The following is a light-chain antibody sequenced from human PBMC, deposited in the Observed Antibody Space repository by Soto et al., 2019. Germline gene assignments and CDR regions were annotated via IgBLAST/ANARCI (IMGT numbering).Light chain of an antibody. Sequence: DVQMTQSPSAMSASVGDRVTITCRASQDSSRFVAWFQQKPGKAPERLIYDTSTLQVGVPSRFSGGGSGTEFPLAISGLQHEDFATYYCLQHNSYPYTFGQGTKLEIK. CDR3: LQHNSYPYT. CDR1: QDSSRF. J-gene: IGKJ2*01. CDR2: DTS. V-gene: IGKV1-17*03.